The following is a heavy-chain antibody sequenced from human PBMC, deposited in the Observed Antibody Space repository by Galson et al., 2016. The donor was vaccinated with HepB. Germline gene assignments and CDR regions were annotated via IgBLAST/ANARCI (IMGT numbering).Heavy chain of an antibody. Sequence: SLRLSCAASGFTFTSHYMHWVRQAPGKGLEWVSSITSSSSYINYADSVKGRFTISRDNPKNSLLLQMNSLRAVGTAVYVCARERYSHDAGDAFYSWGQGPVVTVSS. D-gene: IGHD1-1*01. CDR1: GFTFTSHY. V-gene: IGHV3-21*01. J-gene: IGHJ3*02. CDR3: ARERYSHDAGDAFYS. CDR2: ITSSSSYI.